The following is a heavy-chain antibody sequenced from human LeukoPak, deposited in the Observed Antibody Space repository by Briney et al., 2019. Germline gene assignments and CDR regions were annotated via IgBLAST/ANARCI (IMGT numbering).Heavy chain of an antibody. CDR1: GYTFTGYY. CDR3: ARARGSYWLYDY. V-gene: IGHV1-2*02. CDR2: INPNSGGT. J-gene: IGHJ4*02. D-gene: IGHD1-26*01. Sequence: ASVKVSCKASGYTFTGYYMHWVRQAPGQGLEWMGWINPNSGGTNYAQKLQGRVTMTTDTSTSTAYMELRSLRSDDTAVYYCARARGSYWLYDYWGQGTLVTVSS.